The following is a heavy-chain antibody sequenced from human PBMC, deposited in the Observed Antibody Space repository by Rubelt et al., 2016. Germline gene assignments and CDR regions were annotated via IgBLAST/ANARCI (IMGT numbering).Heavy chain of an antibody. D-gene: IGHD6-13*01. Sequence: SLTCAVYGGSFSGYYWSWIRQPPGKGLEWIGEINHSGSTNYNPSLKSRVTISVDTSKNQFSLKLSSVTAADTAVYYCARGLRAAAGKYYFDYWGQGTLVTVSS. J-gene: IGHJ4*02. CDR2: INHSGST. V-gene: IGHV4-34*01. CDR1: GGSFSGYY. CDR3: ARGLRAAAGKYYFDY.